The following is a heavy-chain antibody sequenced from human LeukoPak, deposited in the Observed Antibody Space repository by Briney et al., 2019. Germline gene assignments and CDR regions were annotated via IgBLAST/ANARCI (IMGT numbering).Heavy chain of an antibody. V-gene: IGHV1-3*01. CDR1: GYTFTSYA. CDR2: INAGNGNT. Sequence: ASVKVSCKASGYTFTSYAMHWVRQAPGQRLEWMGWINAGNGNTKYSQKFQGRVTITRDTSASTAYMELSSLRSEDTAVYYCARALGQQLVLPWFDPWGQGTLVTVSS. J-gene: IGHJ5*02. D-gene: IGHD6-13*01. CDR3: ARALGQQLVLPWFDP.